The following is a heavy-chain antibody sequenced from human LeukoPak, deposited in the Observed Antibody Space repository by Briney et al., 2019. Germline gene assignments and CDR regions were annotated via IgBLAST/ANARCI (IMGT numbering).Heavy chain of an antibody. CDR3: ARPPIEDYGAFGWSTKYYYYYGMDV. CDR1: GGSISSYY. Sequence: PSETLSLTCTVSGGSISSYYWSWIRQPAGKGLEWIGRIYTSGSTNYNPSLKSRVTMSVDTSKNQFSLKLSSVTAADTVVYYCARPPIEDYGAFGWSTKYYYYYGMDVWGQGTTVTVSS. V-gene: IGHV4-4*07. CDR2: IYTSGST. J-gene: IGHJ6*02. D-gene: IGHD4-17*01.